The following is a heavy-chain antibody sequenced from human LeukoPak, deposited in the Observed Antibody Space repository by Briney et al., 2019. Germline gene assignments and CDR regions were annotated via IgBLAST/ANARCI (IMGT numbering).Heavy chain of an antibody. CDR3: ARAGGSYFSWFDP. D-gene: IGHD1-26*01. J-gene: IGHJ5*02. Sequence: SETLSLTCTVSGGSISSSSYYWGWIRQPPGKGLEWIGYIYYSGNTNYNPSLKSRVTISVDTSKNQFSLKLSSVTAADTAVYYCARAGGSYFSWFDPWGQGTLVTVSS. CDR2: IYYSGNT. V-gene: IGHV4-61*05. CDR1: GGSISSSSYY.